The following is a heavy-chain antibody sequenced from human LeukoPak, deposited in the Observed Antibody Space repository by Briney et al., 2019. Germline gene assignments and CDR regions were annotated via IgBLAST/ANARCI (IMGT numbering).Heavy chain of an antibody. V-gene: IGHV3-21*01. D-gene: IGHD6-6*01. CDR3: ASFSSSGFDY. CDR1: GFTFSSYS. CDR2: ISSGSSYI. Sequence: GSLRLSCAASGFTFSSYSMNRVRQAPGKGLEWVSSISSGSSYIYYADYADSVKARFTISRDNAKNSLFLQMNSLRVEDTAVYYCASFSSSGFDYWGQGTLVTVSS. J-gene: IGHJ4*02.